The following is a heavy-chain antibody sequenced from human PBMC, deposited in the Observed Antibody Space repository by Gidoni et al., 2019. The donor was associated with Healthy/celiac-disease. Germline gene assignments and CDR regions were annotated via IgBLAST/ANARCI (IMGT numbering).Heavy chain of an antibody. Sequence: QVQLVQSGAEVKKPGSAVQVSCKASGGTFSSYAISWVRQATGQGLEWMGRIIPILGIANYAQKFPGRVTITADKSTSTAYMELSSLRSEDTAVYYCARNPYDYGDYPPTWFDPWGQGTLVTVSS. J-gene: IGHJ5*02. V-gene: IGHV1-69*09. CDR2: IIPILGIA. D-gene: IGHD4-17*01. CDR3: ARNPYDYGDYPPTWFDP. CDR1: GGTFSSYA.